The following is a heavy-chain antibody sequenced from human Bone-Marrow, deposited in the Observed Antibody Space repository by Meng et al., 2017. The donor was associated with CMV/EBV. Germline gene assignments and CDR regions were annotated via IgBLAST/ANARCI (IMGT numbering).Heavy chain of an antibody. CDR3: AKDLAASSCSSTSCSPDYYYGMDV. V-gene: IGHV3-23*01. CDR1: GFTFSSYW. J-gene: IGHJ6*02. CDR2: ISGSGGST. D-gene: IGHD2-2*01. Sequence: GESLKISCAASGFTFSSYWMSWVRQAPGKGLEWVSAISGSGGSTYYADSVKGRFTISRDNSKNTLYLQMNSLRAEDTAVYYCAKDLAASSCSSTSCSPDYYYGMDVWGQGTTVTFSS.